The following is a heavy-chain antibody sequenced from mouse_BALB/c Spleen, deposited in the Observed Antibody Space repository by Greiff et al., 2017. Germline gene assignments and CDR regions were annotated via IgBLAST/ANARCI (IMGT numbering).Heavy chain of an antibody. CDR1: GFTFSDYY. V-gene: IGHV5-4*02. Sequence: EVQLVESGGGLVKPGGSLKLSCAASGFTFSDYYMYWVRQTPEKRLEWVATISDGGSYTYYPDSVKGRFTISRDNAKNNLYLQMSSLKSEDTAMYYCARSGSEAMDYWGQGASVTVSS. CDR2: ISDGGSYT. J-gene: IGHJ4*01. CDR3: ARSGSEAMDY. D-gene: IGHD3-1*01.